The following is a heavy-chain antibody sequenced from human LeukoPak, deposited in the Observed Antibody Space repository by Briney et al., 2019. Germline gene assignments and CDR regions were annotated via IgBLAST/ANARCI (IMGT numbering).Heavy chain of an antibody. CDR1: GYTFSSYV. CDR2: INAGSGNT. J-gene: IGHJ4*02. V-gene: IGHV1-3*01. CDR3: ARDRGSGSYYYFDY. D-gene: IGHD1-26*01. Sequence: ASVKVSCKASGYTFSSYVMHWVRQALGQSLEWMGWINAGSGNTEYAQKFKDRVTITRDTSASIAYMELNSLRSEDTAVYYCARDRGSGSYYYFDYWGQGTLVTVSS.